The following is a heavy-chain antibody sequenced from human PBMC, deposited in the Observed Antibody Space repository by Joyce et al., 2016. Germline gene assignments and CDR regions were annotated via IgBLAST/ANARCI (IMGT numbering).Heavy chain of an antibody. D-gene: IGHD6-13*01. J-gene: IGHJ4*02. Sequence: VELVESGGGFFQPGESLRLSCSASGISIMRSYMAWVRQAPGEGLEWVAIIFGDGRTYFGDSVKGRCSISRDKSKNTFSLQMKSLTVGDTGFYYCARVANVASAGYDYWGPGTLVTVSS. CDR2: IFGDGRT. CDR1: GISIMRSY. CDR3: ARVANVASAGYDY. V-gene: IGHV3-53*01.